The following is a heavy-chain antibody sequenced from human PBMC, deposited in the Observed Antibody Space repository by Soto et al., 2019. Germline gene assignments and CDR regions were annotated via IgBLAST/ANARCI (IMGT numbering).Heavy chain of an antibody. CDR1: GYTFTSYG. D-gene: IGHD2-21*02. J-gene: IGHJ6*02. CDR2: ISAYNGNT. CDR3: ASPRSGDWDYYYYYGMDV. V-gene: IGHV1-18*01. Sequence: GASVKVSCKASGYTFTSYGISWVRQAPGQGLEWMGWISAYNGNTNYAQKLQGRVTMTTDTSTSTAYMELRSLRSDDTAVYYCASPRSGDWDYYYYYGMDVWGQGTTVTVSS.